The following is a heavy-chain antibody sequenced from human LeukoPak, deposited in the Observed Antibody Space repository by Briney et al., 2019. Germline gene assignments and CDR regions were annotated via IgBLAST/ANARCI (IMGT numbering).Heavy chain of an antibody. Sequence: ASVKVSFKVSGYTLTELSMHWVRQAPGKGLEWMGGFDPEDGETIYAQKFQGRVTMTEDTSTDTAYMELSSLRSEDTAVYYCATSDRSSSPYYYYYGMDVWGQGTTVTVSS. CDR3: ATSDRSSSPYYYYYGMDV. D-gene: IGHD6-13*01. V-gene: IGHV1-24*01. CDR2: FDPEDGET. J-gene: IGHJ6*02. CDR1: GYTLTELS.